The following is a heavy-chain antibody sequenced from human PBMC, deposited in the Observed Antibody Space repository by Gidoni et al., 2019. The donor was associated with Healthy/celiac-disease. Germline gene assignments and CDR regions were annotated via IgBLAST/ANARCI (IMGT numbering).Heavy chain of an antibody. CDR2: INHSGST. J-gene: IGHJ5*02. D-gene: IGHD2-2*01. CDR3: ARGRPLFVVVVPAAIKGNWFDP. CDR1: GWSFSGYY. Sequence: QVQLQQWGAGLLKPSETLSLTCAVYGWSFSGYYWSWIRQPPGKGLEWIGEINHSGSTNYNPSLKSRVTISVDTSKNQFSLKLSSVTAADTAVYYCARGRPLFVVVVPAAIKGNWFDPWGQGTLVTVSS. V-gene: IGHV4-34*01.